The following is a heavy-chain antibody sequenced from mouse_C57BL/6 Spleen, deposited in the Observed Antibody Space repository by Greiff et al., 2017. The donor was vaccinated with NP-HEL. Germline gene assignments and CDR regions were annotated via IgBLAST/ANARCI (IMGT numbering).Heavy chain of an antibody. CDR2: FHPYNDDT. J-gene: IGHJ3*01. CDR1: GYTFTTYP. CDR3: ARPRYDGYSSWFAY. D-gene: IGHD2-3*01. Sequence: LLESGAELVKPGASVKMSCKASGYTFTTYPIEWMKQNHGKSLEWIGNFHPYNDDTKYNEKFKGKATLTVEKSSSTVYLELSRLTSDDSAVYYCARPRYDGYSSWFAYWGQGTLVTVSA. V-gene: IGHV1-47*01.